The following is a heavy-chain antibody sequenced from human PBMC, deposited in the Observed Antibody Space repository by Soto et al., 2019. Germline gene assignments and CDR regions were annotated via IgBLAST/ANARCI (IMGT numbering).Heavy chain of an antibody. CDR2: MYYNGNM. Sequence: KASETLSLTCTVSGGSIASSTHYWGWIRQPPGKGLEWIGSMYYNGNMYYNPSLKSRVTISVDTSKNQFSLDLRSVTAADTAVYYCARRKGYDSSTYYFDYWGQGTLVTVSS. CDR1: GGSIASSTHY. V-gene: IGHV4-39*01. D-gene: IGHD3-22*01. CDR3: ARRKGYDSSTYYFDY. J-gene: IGHJ4*02.